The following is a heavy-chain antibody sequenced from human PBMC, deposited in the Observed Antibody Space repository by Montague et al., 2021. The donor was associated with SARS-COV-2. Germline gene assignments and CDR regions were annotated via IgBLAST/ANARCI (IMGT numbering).Heavy chain of an antibody. V-gene: IGHV4-39*01. CDR2: ISYRDVT. Sequence: SETLSLTCTVSGGSITTDAYHWGWIRQSPGKGLEWIGTISYRDVTYYYPSLKTCVNISVDTSRTHFSLTPRSVTAADMAVYSCARHVSPGTGRGFIDGWGQGTLVTVSS. D-gene: IGHD1-1*01. CDR1: GGSITTDAYH. CDR3: ARHVSPGTGRGFIDG. J-gene: IGHJ1*01.